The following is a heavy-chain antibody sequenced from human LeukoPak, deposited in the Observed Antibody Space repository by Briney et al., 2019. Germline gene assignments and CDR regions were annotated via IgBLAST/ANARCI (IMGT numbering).Heavy chain of an antibody. CDR3: AREMYSGMYNDAFDI. D-gene: IGHD1-26*01. J-gene: IGHJ3*02. Sequence: GGSLRLSCAASGFIVSSFYISWVRQSPGKGLEWLAIIYTTARTYYADSVKGRFTISRDNSKNTLYLQMNNLRAEDTAMYYCAREMYSGMYNDAFDIWGQGTKVTVSS. CDR1: GFIVSSFY. V-gene: IGHV3-53*01. CDR2: IYTTART.